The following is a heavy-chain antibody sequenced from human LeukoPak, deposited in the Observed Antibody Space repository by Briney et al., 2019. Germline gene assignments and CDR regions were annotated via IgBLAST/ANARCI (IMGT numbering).Heavy chain of an antibody. CDR1: GGSISSYY. Sequence: SETLSLSCTVSGGSISSYYWSWIRQPPGKGLEWIGEINHSGSTNYNPSLKSRVTISVDTSRNQFSLTLSSVTAADTAVYYCARAGVLRWFDPWGQGTLVTVSS. CDR2: INHSGST. D-gene: IGHD3-10*01. CDR3: ARAGVLRWFDP. J-gene: IGHJ5*02. V-gene: IGHV4-34*01.